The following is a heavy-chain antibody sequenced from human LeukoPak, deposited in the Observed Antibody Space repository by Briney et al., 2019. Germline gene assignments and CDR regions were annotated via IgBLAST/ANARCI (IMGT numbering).Heavy chain of an antibody. J-gene: IGHJ6*03. CDR1: EFTFSSYA. CDR2: LSGSDGST. V-gene: IGHV3-23*01. CDR3: ARDAPTLVSLEWSYYYYYMDV. D-gene: IGHD3-3*01. Sequence: PGGSLRLSCAASEFTFSSYAMSWVRQAPGKGLEWVSTLSGSDGSTYYADSVKGRFTISRDNSKNTLYLQMNSLRAEDTAVYYCARDAPTLVSLEWSYYYYYMDVWGKGTTVTVSS.